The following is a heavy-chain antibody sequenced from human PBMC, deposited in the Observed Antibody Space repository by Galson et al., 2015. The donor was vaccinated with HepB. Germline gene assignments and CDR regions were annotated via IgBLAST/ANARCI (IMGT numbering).Heavy chain of an antibody. J-gene: IGHJ4*02. CDR1: GYTFTDYY. CDR2: INPGGGAT. Sequence: SVKVSCKASGYTFTDYYIHCVRQAPGQGLEWMGIINPGGGATSYAQNFQGRVTMTRDTSMTTVYMELSSLTSEDTAVYYCARGPYSSFYYFDYWGQGTLVTVSS. D-gene: IGHD6-6*01. V-gene: IGHV1-46*01. CDR3: ARGPYSSFYYFDY.